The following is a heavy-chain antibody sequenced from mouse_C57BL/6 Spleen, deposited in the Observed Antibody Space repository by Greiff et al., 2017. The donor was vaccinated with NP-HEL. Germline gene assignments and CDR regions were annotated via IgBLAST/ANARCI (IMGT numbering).Heavy chain of an antibody. J-gene: IGHJ3*01. Sequence: EVKLQESGAELVRPGASVKLSCTASGFNIKDDYMHWVKQRPEQGLEWIGWIDPENGDTEYASKFQGKATITADTSSITAYLQLSSLTSEDTAVYYCTTLLPFAYWGQGTLVTVSA. D-gene: IGHD2-1*01. CDR1: GFNIKDDY. CDR2: IDPENGDT. V-gene: IGHV14-4*01. CDR3: TTLLPFAY.